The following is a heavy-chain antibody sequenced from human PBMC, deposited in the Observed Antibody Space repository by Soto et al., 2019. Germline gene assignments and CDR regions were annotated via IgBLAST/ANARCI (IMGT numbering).Heavy chain of an antibody. Sequence: SETLSLTCTVSGGSIRSGGYYWSWVRQNPRRGLEWIGNIHYSGNTYYNPSLKSRLTISVDTSKNQFSLNLSSVTAADTAVYYCARDRLMATAGTARHYFGLDVWGQGTTVTVSS. CDR3: ARDRLMATAGTARHYFGLDV. J-gene: IGHJ6*02. V-gene: IGHV4-31*03. CDR2: IHYSGNT. CDR1: GGSIRSGGYY. D-gene: IGHD5-18*01.